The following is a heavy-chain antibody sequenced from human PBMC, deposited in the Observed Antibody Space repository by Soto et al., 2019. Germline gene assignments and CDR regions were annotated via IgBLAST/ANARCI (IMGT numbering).Heavy chain of an antibody. CDR1: GITLNNSG. V-gene: IGHV3-30*18. J-gene: IGHJ6*02. CDR2: ISHDGSEQ. D-gene: IGHD5-12*01. CDR3: VKDRVPGAYGHYYGMDV. Sequence: QVQLVESGGGVVQPGRSLRLSCRVSGITLNNSGIHWVRQAPGKGLEWMAVISHDGSEQYYADSMKGRLNNSRDNSKNTVNLQMNSLRGEDTAIYYCVKDRVPGAYGHYYGMDVWGQGTTVTVSS.